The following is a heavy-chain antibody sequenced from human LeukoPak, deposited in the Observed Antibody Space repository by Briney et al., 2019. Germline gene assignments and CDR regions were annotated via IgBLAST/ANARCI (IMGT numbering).Heavy chain of an antibody. CDR2: ISSSSSYI. CDR3: TSGQLNAFDI. CDR1: GFTFSSYS. V-gene: IGHV3-21*01. J-gene: IGHJ3*02. Sequence: GGSLRLSCAASGFTFSSYSMNWVRQAPGKGLEWVSSISSSSSYIYYADSVKGRFTFSRDNAKNSLYLQMNSLRAEDTAVYYCTSGQLNAFDIWGQGTMVTVSS. D-gene: IGHD2-2*01.